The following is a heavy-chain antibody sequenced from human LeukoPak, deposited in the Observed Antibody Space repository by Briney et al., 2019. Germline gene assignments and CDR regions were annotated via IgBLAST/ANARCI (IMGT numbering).Heavy chain of an antibody. CDR3: AMLGGPIDVNY. D-gene: IGHD4-23*01. CDR2: ISGSGGST. J-gene: IGHJ4*02. Sequence: GGSLGLSCTASGFTFNSYAMNWVRQAPGKGLEWVSAISGSGGSTYYADSAKGRFTISRDNSKNTLYLQMNSLRAEDTAVYYCAMLGGPIDVNYWGQGTLVTVSS. V-gene: IGHV3-23*01. CDR1: GFTFNSYA.